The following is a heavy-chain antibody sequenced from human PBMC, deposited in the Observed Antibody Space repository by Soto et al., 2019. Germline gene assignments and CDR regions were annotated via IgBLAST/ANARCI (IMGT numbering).Heavy chain of an antibody. V-gene: IGHV3-7*01. CDR2: IKYDGSEQ. J-gene: IGHJ4*02. CDR1: GFSLSGYW. CDR3: ARGAF. Sequence: ESGGGLVQPGESLRLSCAASGFSLSGYWMSWVRQPPGKGLEWVANIKYDGSEQYYMDSVKGRFTISRDTAKNSLYLQLNSLRAEDTAVYYCARGAFWGQGTLVSVSS.